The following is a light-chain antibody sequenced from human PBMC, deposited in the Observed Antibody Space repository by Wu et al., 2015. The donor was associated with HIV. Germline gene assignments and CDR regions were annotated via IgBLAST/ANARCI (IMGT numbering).Light chain of an antibody. V-gene: IGKV3-11*01. CDR2: DTI. J-gene: IGKJ5*01. CDR1: QSVSFY. CDR3: HQRSSWPLT. Sequence: EVVLTQSPVTLYLSPGERATLSCRASQSVSFYLAWYQKKPGRAPRLLIYDTINRATGVPARFSGSGSATDFTLTISSLEPEDFAVYYCHQRSSWPLTFGQGTRLEIK.